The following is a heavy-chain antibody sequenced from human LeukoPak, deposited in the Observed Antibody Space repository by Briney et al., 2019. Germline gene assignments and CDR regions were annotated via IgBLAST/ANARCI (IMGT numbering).Heavy chain of an antibody. Sequence: TGGSLRLSCVASGFRVDEYTIHWVRQAPGKGLEWVSLISGDGHSSDFRDYVRGRFAISRDKIKNSLHLQMNSLRPEDTALYFCAKDAGRSYGGYLGYFDHLGHGTLVTVSS. CDR2: ISGDGHSS. CDR3: AKDAGRSYGGYLGYFDH. V-gene: IGHV3-43*01. D-gene: IGHD6-19*01. CDR1: GFRVDEYT. J-gene: IGHJ4*01.